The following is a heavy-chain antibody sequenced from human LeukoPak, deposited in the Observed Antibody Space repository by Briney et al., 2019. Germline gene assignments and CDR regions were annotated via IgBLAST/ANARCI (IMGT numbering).Heavy chain of an antibody. V-gene: IGHV3-30*02. CDR2: IRHDEANH. D-gene: IGHD6-6*01. Sequence: PGGSLRLSCAVSGFTLTSFAMHWVRQAPGKGLEWLALIRHDEANHYYADSVQGRFTISRDTSKNTLYLQMNNLRVEDTAVYYCAKEYTPSSPLGEFASWGQGTLVTVSS. CDR3: AKEYTPSSPLGEFAS. CDR1: GFTLTSFA. J-gene: IGHJ4*02.